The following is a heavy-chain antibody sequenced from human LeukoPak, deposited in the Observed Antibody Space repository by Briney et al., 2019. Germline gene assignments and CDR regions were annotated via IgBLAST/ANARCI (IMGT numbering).Heavy chain of an antibody. CDR2: ISSSSSYI. V-gene: IGHV3-21*01. CDR3: ARGGDYRSYYYYGMDV. D-gene: IGHD4-17*01. Sequence: GGSLRLSCAASGFTFSSYSMNWDRQAPGKGLEWVSSISSSSSYIYYADSVKGRFTISRDNAKNSLYLQMSSLRAEDTAVYYXARGGDYRSYYYYGMDVWGQGTTVTVSS. CDR1: GFTFSSYS. J-gene: IGHJ6*02.